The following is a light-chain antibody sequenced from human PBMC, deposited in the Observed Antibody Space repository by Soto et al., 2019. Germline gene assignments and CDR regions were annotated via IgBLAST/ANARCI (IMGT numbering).Light chain of an antibody. CDR3: QQAYTVPPT. V-gene: IGKV1D-12*01. CDR2: GAS. Sequence: DIQVTQSPSSVSSSVGYIVAITCRSSQDISHYLAWYQQKPGKAPKLLIYGASSLQSGVPSRFSGSGSGTDFTLTISSLQPEDFATFYCQQAYTVPPTFGQGTKVDIK. J-gene: IGKJ1*01. CDR1: QDISHY.